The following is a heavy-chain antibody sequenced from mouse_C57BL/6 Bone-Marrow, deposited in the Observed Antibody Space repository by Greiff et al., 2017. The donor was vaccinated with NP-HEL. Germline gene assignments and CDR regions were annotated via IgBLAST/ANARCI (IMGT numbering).Heavy chain of an antibody. CDR1: GYTFTDYN. J-gene: IGHJ2*01. D-gene: IGHD2-2*01. V-gene: IGHV1-22*01. CDR2: INPNNGGT. Sequence: EVKLVESGPELVKPGASVKMSCKASGYTFTDYNMHWVKQSHGKSLEWIGYINPNNGGTSYNQKFKGKATLTVNKSSSTAYMELRSLTSEDSAVYYCARAGYQLLDYWGQGTTLTVSS. CDR3: ARAGYQLLDY.